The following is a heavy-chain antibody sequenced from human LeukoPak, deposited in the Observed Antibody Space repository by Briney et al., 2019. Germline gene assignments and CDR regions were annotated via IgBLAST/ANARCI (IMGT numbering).Heavy chain of an antibody. CDR2: IYYSGST. CDR1: GGSISSYY. CDR3: ARGVITFGVTIWFDP. D-gene: IGHD3-16*01. J-gene: IGHJ5*02. V-gene: IGHV4-59*01. Sequence: SETLSLTCTVSGGSISSYYWSWIRQPPGKGLEWIGYIYYSGSTNYNPSPKSRVTISVDTSKNQFSLKLSSVTAADTAVYYCARGVITFGVTIWFDPWGQGTLVTVSS.